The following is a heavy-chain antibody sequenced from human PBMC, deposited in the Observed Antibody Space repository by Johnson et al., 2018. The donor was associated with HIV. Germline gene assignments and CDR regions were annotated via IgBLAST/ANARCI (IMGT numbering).Heavy chain of an antibody. CDR3: ARALGVGATADDAFDI. Sequence: QEQLEESGGGVVQPGRSLRLSCAASGFTFSSYAMHWVRQAPGKGLEWVAVISYDGSNEYYADSVKGRFTISRDNSKNTLYLQMNSLRTEDTAVYYCARALGVGATADDAFDICGQGTMVTVSS. V-gene: IGHV3-30-3*01. CDR1: GFTFSSYA. J-gene: IGHJ3*02. CDR2: ISYDGSNE. D-gene: IGHD1-26*01.